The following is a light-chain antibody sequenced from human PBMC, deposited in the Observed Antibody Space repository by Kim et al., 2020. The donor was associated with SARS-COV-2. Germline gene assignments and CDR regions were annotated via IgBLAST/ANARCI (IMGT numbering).Light chain of an antibody. V-gene: IGKV1-39*01. J-gene: IGKJ3*01. Sequence: DIQMTQSPSSLPASVGDRVTLTCRASQRIGTSLNWYQQKPGKAPNLLIYAASSLNNGVPSRFSGGGSGTNFTLTINSLQPEDFAAYYCQQSDIVPFTFGPGTKVDIK. CDR1: QRIGTS. CDR3: QQSDIVPFT. CDR2: AAS.